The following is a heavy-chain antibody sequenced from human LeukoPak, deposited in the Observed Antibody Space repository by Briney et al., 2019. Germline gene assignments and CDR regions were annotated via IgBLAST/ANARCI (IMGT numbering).Heavy chain of an antibody. CDR1: GYSFTSYW. CDR3: ARPVGAGSYYYGMDV. Sequence: GESLKISCKGSGYSFTSYWIGWVRQMPGKGLEWMGIIYPGDSDTRYSPSFQGQVTISADKSISTAYLQWSSLKASDTAMYYCARPVGAGSYYYGMDVWGQGTTVTVSS. J-gene: IGHJ6*02. V-gene: IGHV5-51*01. CDR2: IYPGDSDT. D-gene: IGHD1-26*01.